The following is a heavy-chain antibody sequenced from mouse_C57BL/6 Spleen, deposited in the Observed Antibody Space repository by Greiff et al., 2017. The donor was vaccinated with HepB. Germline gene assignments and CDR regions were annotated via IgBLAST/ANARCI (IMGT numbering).Heavy chain of an antibody. Sequence: EVKLQESGAELVKPGASVKLSCTASGFNIKDYYLHWVKQRTEQGLEWIGRIDPEDGETKYAPKFQGKATITADTSSNTAYLQLSSLTSEDTAVYYCAREWGLGVPLAMDYWGQGTSVTVSS. CDR3: AREWGLGVPLAMDY. CDR2: IDPEDGET. J-gene: IGHJ4*01. V-gene: IGHV14-2*01. D-gene: IGHD2-13*01. CDR1: GFNIKDYY.